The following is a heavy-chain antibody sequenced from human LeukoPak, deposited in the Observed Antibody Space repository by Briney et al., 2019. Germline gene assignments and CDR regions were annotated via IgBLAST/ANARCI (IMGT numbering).Heavy chain of an antibody. CDR2: IIPIFGTA. D-gene: IGHD5-24*01. CDR3: ARGDGYYKYYFDY. J-gene: IGHJ4*02. CDR1: GGTFSSYA. V-gene: IGHV1-69*13. Sequence: ASVKVSCKASGGTFSSYAISWVRQAPEQGLEWMGGIIPIFGTANYAQKFQGRVTITADESTSTAYMELSSLRSEDAAVYYCARGDGYYKYYFDYWGQGTLVTVSS.